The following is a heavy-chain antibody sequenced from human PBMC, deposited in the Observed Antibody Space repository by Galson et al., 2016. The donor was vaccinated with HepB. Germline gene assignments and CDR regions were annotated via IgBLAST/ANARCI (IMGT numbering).Heavy chain of an antibody. Sequence: SETLSLTCAVSGGSISNTNWWSWVRQPPGKGLEWIGEIYHSGSTNYNPALKSRVTISVEKSKNQFSLKLSSVTAADTALYFCARDMYKRSGYYYYGMDVWGQGTTVTVS. J-gene: IGHJ6*02. CDR3: ARDMYKRSGYYYYGMDV. CDR1: GGSISNTNW. CDR2: IYHSGST. V-gene: IGHV4-4*02. D-gene: IGHD1-14*01.